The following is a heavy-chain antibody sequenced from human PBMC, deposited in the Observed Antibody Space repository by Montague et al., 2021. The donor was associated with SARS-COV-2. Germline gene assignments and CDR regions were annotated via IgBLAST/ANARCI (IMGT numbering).Heavy chain of an antibody. J-gene: IGHJ5*02. CDR1: GGSFSGYY. Sequence: SETLSLTCAVYGGSFSGYYWSWIRQPPGKGLEWIGEINHSGGTNYNPSLKSRVTISVDTSKNQFSLKLSSVTAADTAVYYCARGPFLRFLELPMCFKEPGGFDPWGQGSLVTVSS. CDR3: ARGPFLRFLELPMCFKEPGGFDP. CDR2: INHSGGT. V-gene: IGHV4-34*01. D-gene: IGHD3-3*01.